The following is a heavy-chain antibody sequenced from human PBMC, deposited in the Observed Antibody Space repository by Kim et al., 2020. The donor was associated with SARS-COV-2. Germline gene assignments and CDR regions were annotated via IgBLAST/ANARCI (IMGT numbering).Heavy chain of an antibody. Sequence: GGSLRLSCAASGFTFSSYWMHWVRHVPGKGLLWVSRINNDATYTSYADSVEGRFTISRDNAKNTLYLQMNSLRAEDTAEYYCARGILVIARDAFDIWGQGTMVTVSS. J-gene: IGHJ3*02. D-gene: IGHD1-26*01. CDR1: GFTFSSYW. CDR3: ARGILVIARDAFDI. V-gene: IGHV3-74*01. CDR2: INNDATYT.